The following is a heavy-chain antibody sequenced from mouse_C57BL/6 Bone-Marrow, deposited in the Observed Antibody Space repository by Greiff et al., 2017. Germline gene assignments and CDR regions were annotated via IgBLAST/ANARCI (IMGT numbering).Heavy chain of an antibody. Sequence: EVKLVESGAELVKPGASVKLFCTASGFNIKDYYIHWVKQRTEQGLEWIGRTDPEDGETKYAPKFQDKATITADTSSNTAYLQHSSLTSEDTAVYYCTRTLIYYGTNYWGQGTTLTVSS. CDR1: GFNIKDYY. V-gene: IGHV14-2*01. CDR2: TDPEDGET. J-gene: IGHJ2*01. CDR3: TRTLIYYGTNY. D-gene: IGHD1-1*01.